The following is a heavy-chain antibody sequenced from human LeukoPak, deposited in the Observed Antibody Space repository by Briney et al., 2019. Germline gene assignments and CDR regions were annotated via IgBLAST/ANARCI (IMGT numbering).Heavy chain of an antibody. Sequence: ASVKVSCKVSGYTFTSYGITWVRQAPGQGLEWMGWISTYNGDTKYAQKFQGSVTMTRDTSISTAYMELSRLRSDDTAVYYCASRYSSSSYAFDIWGQGTMVTVSS. CDR3: ASRYSSSSYAFDI. J-gene: IGHJ3*02. V-gene: IGHV1-18*01. CDR2: ISTYNGDT. D-gene: IGHD6-13*01. CDR1: GYTFTSYG.